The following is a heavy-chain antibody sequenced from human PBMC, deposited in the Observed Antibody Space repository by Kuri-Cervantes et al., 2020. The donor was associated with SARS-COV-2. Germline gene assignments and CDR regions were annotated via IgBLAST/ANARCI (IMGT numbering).Heavy chain of an antibody. CDR2: IYYSGST. CDR3: ARLRQQSVAFDI. V-gene: IGHV4-39*01. D-gene: IGHD1/OR15-1a*01. Sequence: WIRQPPGKGLEWIGSIYYSGSTYYNPSLESRVTISVDTSKNQFSLKLSSVTAADTAVYYCARLRQQSVAFDIWGQGTMVTVSS. J-gene: IGHJ3*02.